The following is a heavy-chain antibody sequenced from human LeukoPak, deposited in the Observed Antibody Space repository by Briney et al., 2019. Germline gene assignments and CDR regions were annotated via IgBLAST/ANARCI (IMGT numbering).Heavy chain of an antibody. Sequence: GGSLRLSCAATGFTFSSYWMHWVRQAPGKGLVWVSRINSDGSTTSYADYVKGRFTISRDNAKNTLYLQMNSLRAEDTAVYYCSRDTADDAFDIWGQGTMVTVSS. CDR3: SRDTADDAFDI. CDR2: INSDGSTT. J-gene: IGHJ3*02. CDR1: GFTFSSYW. V-gene: IGHV3-74*01.